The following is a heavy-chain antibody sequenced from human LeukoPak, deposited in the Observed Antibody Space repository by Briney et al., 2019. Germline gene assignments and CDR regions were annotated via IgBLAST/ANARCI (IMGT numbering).Heavy chain of an antibody. CDR3: TRRLVDSGASQVSDD. J-gene: IGHJ4*02. Sequence: PSETLSLTCAVYSGSFSGYYWSWIRQPPGKGLGWIGEINDSGGVNCNPSLKNRVTLSVDTSKNQFSLRLSSVAAADTAVYYCTRRLVDSGASQVSDDWGQGTLVTVSS. D-gene: IGHD2-15*01. V-gene: IGHV4-34*01. CDR2: INDSGGV. CDR1: SGSFSGYY.